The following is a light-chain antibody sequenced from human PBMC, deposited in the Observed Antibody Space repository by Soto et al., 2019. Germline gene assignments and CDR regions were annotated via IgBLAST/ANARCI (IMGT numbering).Light chain of an antibody. V-gene: IGLV2-14*01. J-gene: IGLJ3*02. Sequence: QSVLTQPASVSGSPGQSITLSCTGSSSDVGGYNYVSWYQQHPGKTPKLIISEVSYRPSGVSNRFSGSKSGNTASLAISGLQAEDEADYYCASYTGTSALLVFGGGTKVTVL. CDR3: ASYTGTSALLV. CDR1: SSDVGGYNY. CDR2: EVS.